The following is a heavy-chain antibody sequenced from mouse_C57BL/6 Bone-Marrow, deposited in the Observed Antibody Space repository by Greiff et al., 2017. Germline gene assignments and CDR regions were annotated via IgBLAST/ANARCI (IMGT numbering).Heavy chain of an antibody. CDR1: GYTFTSYW. CDR3: ARGYAY. D-gene: IGHD1-2*01. V-gene: IGHV1-59*01. J-gene: IGHJ2*01. CDR2: IDPSDSYT. Sequence: QVQLQQPGAELVRPGTSVKLSCKASGYTFTSYWMPWVKQRPGQGLEWIGGIDPSDSYTNYNQKFKGKATLTVDTSSSTAYMQLSSLTSEDSAVYYCARGYAYWGQGTTLTVSS.